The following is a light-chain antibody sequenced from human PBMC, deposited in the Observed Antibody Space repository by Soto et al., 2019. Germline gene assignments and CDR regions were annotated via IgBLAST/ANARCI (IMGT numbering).Light chain of an antibody. J-gene: IGLJ1*01. V-gene: IGLV2-8*01. CDR1: SSDVGGYNY. CDR3: SSYAGSSNV. CDR2: EVN. Sequence: QSVLTQLPSASGSPGQSVATSCTGTSSDVGGYNYVSWYQQHPGKAPKLMIYEVNKRPSGVPDRFSGSKSGNTASLTVSGLQAEDEADYYCSSYAGSSNVFGTGTKVTVL.